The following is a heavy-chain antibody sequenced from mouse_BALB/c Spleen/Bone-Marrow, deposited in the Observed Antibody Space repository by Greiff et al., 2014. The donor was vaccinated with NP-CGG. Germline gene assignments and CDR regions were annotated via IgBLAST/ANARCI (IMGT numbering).Heavy chain of an antibody. J-gene: IGHJ3*01. Sequence: VQLQQSGAELVKPGASVKLSCTASGFNIKDTYMHWVKQRPEQGLAWIGRIDPANGNTKYDPKFQGKATITADTSSNTAYLQLSSLTSEDTAVYYCASYYYGSSSFAYWGQGTLVTVSA. V-gene: IGHV14-3*02. CDR1: GFNIKDTY. CDR2: IDPANGNT. CDR3: ASYYYGSSSFAY. D-gene: IGHD1-1*01.